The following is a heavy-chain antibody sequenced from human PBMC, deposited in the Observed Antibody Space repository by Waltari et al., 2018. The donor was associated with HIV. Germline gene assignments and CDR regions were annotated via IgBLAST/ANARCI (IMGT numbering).Heavy chain of an antibody. Sequence: EVHMLEAVGGLVQHGGYLSRSSSAPGFTLRRTSMSWVRRAPGKGLEWVSAISGSVGSTYYADCVKGRFTISRDNSKNTLYLQMNSLRADDPAVYYCAKDPMDIVATINYYGMDVWGQGTTVTVSS. CDR1: GFTLRRTS. CDR2: ISGSVGST. V-gene: IGHV3-23*01. J-gene: IGHJ6*02. D-gene: IGHD5-12*01. CDR3: AKDPMDIVATINYYGMDV.